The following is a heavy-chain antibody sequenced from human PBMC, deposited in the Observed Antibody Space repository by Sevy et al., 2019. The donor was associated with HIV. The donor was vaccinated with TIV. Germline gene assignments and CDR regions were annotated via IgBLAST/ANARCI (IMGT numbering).Heavy chain of an antibody. Sequence: ASVKVSCKASDYTFSTQGFNWVRQAPGQGLEWMGWISAYNGNTKYPQKFQGRVTMTTDTSTSTAYMELRSLTSDDMAVYYCARDWAPGYYYDAIGVKRDYYFDYWGQGTLVTVSS. D-gene: IGHD3-22*01. CDR2: ISAYNGNT. J-gene: IGHJ4*02. V-gene: IGHV1-18*03. CDR3: ARDWAPGYYYDAIGVKRDYYFDY. CDR1: DYTFSTQG.